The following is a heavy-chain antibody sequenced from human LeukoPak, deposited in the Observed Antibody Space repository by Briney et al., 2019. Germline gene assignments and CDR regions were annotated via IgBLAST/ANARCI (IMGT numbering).Heavy chain of an antibody. J-gene: IGHJ6*03. D-gene: IGHD3-10*01. CDR3: AKDRQGFGFGEQLDYYYMDV. CDR1: GFTFTGYA. Sequence: GGSLRLSCAASGFTFTGYAMSWVRQVPGKGLEWVSVISGSGGSTYYADSVKGRFTISKDNSKNTLYLQMNSLRAEDTAVYYCAKDRQGFGFGEQLDYYYMDVWGKGTAVTVSS. CDR2: ISGSGGST. V-gene: IGHV3-23*01.